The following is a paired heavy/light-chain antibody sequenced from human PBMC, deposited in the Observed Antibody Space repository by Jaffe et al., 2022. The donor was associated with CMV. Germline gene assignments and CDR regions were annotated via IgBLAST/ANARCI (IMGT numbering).Heavy chain of an antibody. D-gene: IGHD6-19*01. Sequence: QVRLVESGGGVVQPGGSLRLSCVASGFSFSSYGMHWVRQAPGKGLEWVAAIFYDGSNKYYVDSVKGRFTISRDNSKKTLYLQMNSLRVDDTAVYYCVRLSPSLAVSGTREDGSVASWGQGTLVIVSS. CDR2: IFYDGSNK. CDR1: GFSFSSYG. V-gene: IGHV3-33*08. J-gene: IGHJ4*02. CDR3: VRLSPSLAVSGTREDGSVAS.
Light chain of an antibody. CDR1: NTDVGGYDY. J-gene: IGLJ3*02. CDR3: CSYAGDFTWL. CDR2: DVN. Sequence: SALTQPRSVSGSPGQSVTISCTGTNTDVGGYDYVSWFQQHPGKAPTLIIYDVNKWPSGVPDRFSGSKSGNTASLTISGLQSEDEADYYCCSYAGDFTWLFGGGTQLTVL. V-gene: IGLV2-11*01.